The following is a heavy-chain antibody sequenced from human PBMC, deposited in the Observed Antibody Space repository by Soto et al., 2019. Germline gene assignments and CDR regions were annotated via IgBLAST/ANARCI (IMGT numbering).Heavy chain of an antibody. CDR1: GFTFSSYA. D-gene: IGHD3-22*01. J-gene: IGHJ4*02. CDR2: ISGSGGST. V-gene: IGHV3-23*01. Sequence: GGSQRLSCAASGFTFSSYAMSWVRQAPGKGLEWVSAISGSGGSTYYADSVKGRFTISRDNSKNTLYLQMNSLRAEDTAVYYCAKMSGYYYDSSGYYLDYWGQGTLVTVSS. CDR3: AKMSGYYYDSSGYYLDY.